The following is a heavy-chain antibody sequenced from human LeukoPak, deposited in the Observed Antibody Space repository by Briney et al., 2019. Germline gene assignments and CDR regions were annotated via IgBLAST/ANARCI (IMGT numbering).Heavy chain of an antibody. Sequence: ASVKVSCKASGYTFTSYGISWVRQAPGQGLEWMGWISAYNGNTNYAQKLQGRVTMTTDTSTGTAYMELRGLRSDDTAVYYCASEGVAGPFDYWGQGTLVTVSS. CDR2: ISAYNGNT. CDR3: ASEGVAGPFDY. V-gene: IGHV1-18*01. J-gene: IGHJ4*02. CDR1: GYTFTSYG. D-gene: IGHD6-19*01.